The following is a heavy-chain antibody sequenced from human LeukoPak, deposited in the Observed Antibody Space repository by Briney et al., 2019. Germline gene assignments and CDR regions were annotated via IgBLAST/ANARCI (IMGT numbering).Heavy chain of an antibody. CDR2: IYYSGST. CDR3: ARRSYDFWSGYSGDAFDI. V-gene: IGHV4-39*01. CDR1: GGSISSSSYY. D-gene: IGHD3-3*01. Sequence: SETLSLTCTVSGGSISSSSYYWGWIRQPPGKGLEWIGSIYYSGSTYYNSSLKSRVTISVDTSKNQFSLKLSSVTAADTAVYYCARRSYDFWSGYSGDAFDIWGQGTMVTVSS. J-gene: IGHJ3*02.